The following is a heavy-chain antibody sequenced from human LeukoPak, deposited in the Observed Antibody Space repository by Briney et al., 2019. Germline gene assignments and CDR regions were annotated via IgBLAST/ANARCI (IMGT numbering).Heavy chain of an antibody. CDR2: ISGSGGAT. Sequence: PGGSLRLSCAASGFTFSSYAMTWVRQAPGRGLDWVSTISGSGGATYYADSVKGRFTISRDNSKNTLYLQMNSLRAEDTAVYYCAKAGGYSYDVGRFDYWGQGTLVTVSS. J-gene: IGHJ4*02. CDR1: GFTFSSYA. CDR3: AKAGGYSYDVGRFDY. V-gene: IGHV3-23*01. D-gene: IGHD5-18*01.